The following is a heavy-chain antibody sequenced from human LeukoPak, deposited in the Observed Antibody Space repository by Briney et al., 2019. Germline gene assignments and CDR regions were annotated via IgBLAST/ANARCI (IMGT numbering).Heavy chain of an antibody. J-gene: IGHJ4*02. CDR3: ARSMVRGVKTPGY. D-gene: IGHD3-10*01. V-gene: IGHV1-8*01. Sequence: ASVKVSCKASGYTFTSYDIDWVRQATGQGLEWMGWMNPNSGNTGYAQKFQGRVTMTRNTSISTAYMELSSLRSEDTAVYYCARSMVRGVKTPGYWGQGTLVTVSS. CDR1: GYTFTSYD. CDR2: MNPNSGNT.